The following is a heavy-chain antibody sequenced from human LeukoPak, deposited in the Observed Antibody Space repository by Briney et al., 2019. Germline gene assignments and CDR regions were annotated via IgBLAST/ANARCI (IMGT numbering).Heavy chain of an antibody. Sequence: GGSLRLPCAAYGFTFSNYAMNWVRQAPGKGLEWVSYISSSSTVIYYADSVKGRFNINRDNGKSSLYLQLSSLRAEDTAVYYCARDSRQQLPHWGQGTLVTVSS. CDR2: ISSSSTVI. CDR1: GFTFSNYA. J-gene: IGHJ4*02. V-gene: IGHV3-48*01. CDR3: ARDSRQQLPH. D-gene: IGHD6-13*01.